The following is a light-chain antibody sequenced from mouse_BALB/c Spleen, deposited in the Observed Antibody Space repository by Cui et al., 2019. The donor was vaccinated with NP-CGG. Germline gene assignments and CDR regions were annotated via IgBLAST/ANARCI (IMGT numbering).Light chain of an antibody. J-gene: IGLJ1*01. V-gene: IGLV1*01. Sequence: ALLTQASALSTSPGETVTLTCRSSTGAVTTSNYANWVQEKPDHLFTGLIGGTNNRAPGVPARFSGSLIGDKAALTITGAQTEDEAIYFCALWYSNHWVFGGGTKLTVL. CDR1: TGAVTTSNY. CDR2: GTN. CDR3: ALWYSNHWV.